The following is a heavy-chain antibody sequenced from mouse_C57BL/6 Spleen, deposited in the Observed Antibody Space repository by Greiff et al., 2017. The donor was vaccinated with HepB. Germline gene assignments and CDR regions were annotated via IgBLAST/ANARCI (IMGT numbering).Heavy chain of an antibody. D-gene: IGHD2-4*01. CDR1: GYTFTSYW. J-gene: IGHJ3*01. V-gene: IGHV1-74*01. Sequence: VKLQQPGAELVKPGASVKVSCKASGYTFTSYWMHWVKQRPGQGLEWIGRIHPSDSDTNYNQKFKGKATLTVDKSSSAAYMQLSSLTSEDAAVYCCAGDYDDWFAYWGQGTLVAVSA. CDR3: AGDYDDWFAY. CDR2: IHPSDSDT.